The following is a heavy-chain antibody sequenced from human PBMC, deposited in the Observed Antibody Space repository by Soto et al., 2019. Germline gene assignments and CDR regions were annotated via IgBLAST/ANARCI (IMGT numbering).Heavy chain of an antibody. Sequence: QVQLQEAGPGLVKPSETLSLTCTVSGGSISSYYWSWIRQPPGKGLEWIGYIYYSGSTNYNPSLKSRVTISVDTSKNQFSLKLSSATAADTAVYYCARVGLSDAFDIWGQGTMVTVAS. J-gene: IGHJ3*02. D-gene: IGHD3-16*01. CDR3: ARVGLSDAFDI. V-gene: IGHV4-59*01. CDR2: IYYSGST. CDR1: GGSISSYY.